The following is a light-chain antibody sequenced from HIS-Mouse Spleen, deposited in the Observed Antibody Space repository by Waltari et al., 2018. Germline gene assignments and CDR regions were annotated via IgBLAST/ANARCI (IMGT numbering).Light chain of an antibody. CDR1: ALPKKY. J-gene: IGLJ2*01. CDR3: YSTDSSGNHVV. V-gene: IGLV3-10*01. CDR2: EDS. Sequence: SYELTQPPSVSVSPGQTARITCSGDALPKKYAHWYPQKSGQAPVLVMYEDSKRPSGIPERFSGSSSGTMATLTISGAQVEDEADYYCYSTDSSGNHVVFGGGTKLTVL.